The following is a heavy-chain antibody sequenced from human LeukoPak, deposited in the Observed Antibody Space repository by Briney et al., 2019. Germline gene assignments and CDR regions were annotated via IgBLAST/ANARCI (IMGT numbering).Heavy chain of an antibody. V-gene: IGHV3-11*01. J-gene: IGHJ4*02. CDR2: ISGSGSTI. CDR3: ARDLDYYDTSGY. Sequence: GGSLRLSCAASGFTFSYYYMSWIRQAPGKGLEWVSYISGSGSTIYYADSVKGRFTISRDNAKNSLYLQMGSLRAEDTAVYYCARDLDYYDTSGYWGQGTLVTVSS. D-gene: IGHD3-22*01. CDR1: GFTFSYYY.